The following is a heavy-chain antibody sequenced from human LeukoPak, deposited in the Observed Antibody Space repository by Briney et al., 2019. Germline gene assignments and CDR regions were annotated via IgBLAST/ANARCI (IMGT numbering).Heavy chain of an antibody. J-gene: IGHJ4*02. CDR2: IHSSGSA. V-gene: IGHV4-59*12. CDR1: GASLNDYY. CDR3: ASGAADGYNFGFDY. Sequence: PSETLSLTCTVSGASLNDYYWSWIRQPPGKALEWIGFIHSSGSANSNPSRTSRVTISIDTSKNQFSLNLRSLTAADTAVYFCASGAADGYNFGFDYWGQGTLAAVSS. D-gene: IGHD5-24*01.